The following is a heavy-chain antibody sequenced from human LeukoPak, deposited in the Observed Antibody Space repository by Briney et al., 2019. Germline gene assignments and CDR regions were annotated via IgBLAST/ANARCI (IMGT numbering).Heavy chain of an antibody. D-gene: IGHD6-13*01. CDR3: AKTGVSNSLSQPLAY. CDR1: GFTFSTYG. CDR2: ISYDGSNK. J-gene: IGHJ4*02. Sequence: GGSLRLSCAASGFTFSTYGMHWVRQAPGKGLEWVALISYDGSNKYYADSVKGRFTISRDNSNNTLYLQMDSLRPEDTGVYYCAKTGVSNSLSQPLAYWGQGTLVTVSS. V-gene: IGHV3-30*18.